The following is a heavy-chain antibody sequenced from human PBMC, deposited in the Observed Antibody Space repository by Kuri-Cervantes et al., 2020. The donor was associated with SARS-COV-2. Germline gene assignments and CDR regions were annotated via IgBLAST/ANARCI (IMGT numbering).Heavy chain of an antibody. CDR1: VGTFSSYA. V-gene: IGHV1-69*13. Sequence: SVKVSCKSSVGTFSSYAISWVRQAPGQGPEWMGGIIPIFGTANYAQKFQGRVTITADESTSTAYMELSSLRSEDTAVYYCARVPREICSSTSCYQGLWGQGTLVTVSS. CDR2: IIPIFGTA. D-gene: IGHD2-2*01. J-gene: IGHJ4*02. CDR3: ARVPREICSSTSCYQGL.